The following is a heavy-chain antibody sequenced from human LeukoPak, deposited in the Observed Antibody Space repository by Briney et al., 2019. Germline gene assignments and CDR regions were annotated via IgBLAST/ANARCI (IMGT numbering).Heavy chain of an antibody. J-gene: IGHJ3*02. V-gene: IGHV4-39*07. CDR3: ARGGRDAFDI. D-gene: IGHD3-10*01. Sequence: SETLSLTCTVSGGSISSSSYYWGWIRQPPGKGLEWIGSIYYSGSTYYNPSLKSRVTISVDTSKNQFSLKLSSVTAADTAVYYCARGGRDAFDIWGQGTVVTVSS. CDR1: GGSISSSSYY. CDR2: IYYSGST.